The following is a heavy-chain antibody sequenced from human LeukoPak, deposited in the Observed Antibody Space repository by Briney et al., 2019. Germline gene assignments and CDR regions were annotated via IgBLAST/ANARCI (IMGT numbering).Heavy chain of an antibody. CDR3: ARDEQQLPPSPSWFDP. CDR2: IYHSGST. J-gene: IGHJ5*02. V-gene: IGHV4-30-2*01. D-gene: IGHD6-13*01. Sequence: PSETLSLTCAVSGGSISSGGYSWSWLRQPPGTGLEWVGYIYHSGSTYYNPSLKSRVTISVDTSKNQFSLKLSSVTAADTAVYYCARDEQQLPPSPSWFDPWGQGTLVTVSS. CDR1: GGSISSGGYS.